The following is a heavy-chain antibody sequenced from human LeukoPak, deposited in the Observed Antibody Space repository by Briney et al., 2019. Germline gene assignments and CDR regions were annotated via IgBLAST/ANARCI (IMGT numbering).Heavy chain of an antibody. D-gene: IGHD6-6*01. CDR1: GGTFSSYA. Sequence: GSSVKVSCKASGGTFSSYAISWVRQAPGQGLEWMGGIILIFGTANYAQKFQGRVTITADESTSTAYMELSSLRSEDTAVYYCARAGEEYSSSIYFDYWGQGTLVTVSS. V-gene: IGHV1-69*01. CDR3: ARAGEEYSSSIYFDY. CDR2: IILIFGTA. J-gene: IGHJ4*02.